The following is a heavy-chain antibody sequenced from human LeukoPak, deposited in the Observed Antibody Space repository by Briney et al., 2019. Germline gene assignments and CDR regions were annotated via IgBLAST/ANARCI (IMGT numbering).Heavy chain of an antibody. CDR2: ISSSSSTI. D-gene: IGHD1-26*01. V-gene: IGHV3-48*01. CDR3: ARPIYGSFDY. Sequence: GGSLRLSCAASGFTFSSYSMNWVRQAPGKGLEWVSYISSSSSTIYYADSVKGQFTISRDNAKNSLYLQMNSLRAEDTAVYYCARPIYGSFDYWGQGTLVTVSS. CDR1: GFTFSSYS. J-gene: IGHJ4*02.